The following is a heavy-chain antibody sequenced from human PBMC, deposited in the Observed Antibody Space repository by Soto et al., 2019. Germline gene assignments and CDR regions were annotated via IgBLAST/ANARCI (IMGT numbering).Heavy chain of an antibody. Sequence: GGSLRLSCAASGFTFSTYWMNWVRQAPGKGLEWVANIKQDGSEKYYVDSVKGRFAISRDNAKDSLFLQMNNLRAEDTAVYYCVRDWSTFWGMDVWGQGTTVTV. CDR3: VRDWSTFWGMDV. CDR1: GFTFSTYW. J-gene: IGHJ6*02. CDR2: IKQDGSEK. V-gene: IGHV3-7*01.